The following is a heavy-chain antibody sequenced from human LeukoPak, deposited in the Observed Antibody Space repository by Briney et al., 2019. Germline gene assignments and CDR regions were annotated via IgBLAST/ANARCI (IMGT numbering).Heavy chain of an antibody. CDR1: GFTFSSYG. CDR2: IRYDGSNK. J-gene: IGHJ4*02. D-gene: IGHD3-16*02. V-gene: IGHV3-30*02. Sequence: GGSLRPSCAASGFTFSSYGMHWVREAPGMGLEWVAFIRYDGSNKYYADSVKGRFTISRDNSKNTLYLQMNSLRAEDTAVYYCAKGRSVWGSYRPHADYWGQGTLVTVSS. CDR3: AKGRSVWGSYRPHADY.